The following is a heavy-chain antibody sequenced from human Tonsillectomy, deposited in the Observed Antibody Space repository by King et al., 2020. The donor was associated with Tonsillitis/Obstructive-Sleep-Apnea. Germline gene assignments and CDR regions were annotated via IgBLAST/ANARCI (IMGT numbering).Heavy chain of an antibody. V-gene: IGHV3-33*01. CDR3: SRDRGRYPNWHFDH. CDR1: GFSFSCYG. J-gene: IGHJ2*01. D-gene: IGHD1-1*01. Sequence: VQLVESGGGEVQPGRSLRLSCAASGFSFSCYGMHWVRQAPGKGLEWVADIWYDGSNIYYADSVKGRFTISRDSSKNTLYLQMNSLRVEDTAVYYCSRDRGRYPNWHFDHWGRGTLVSVSS. CDR2: IWYDGSNI.